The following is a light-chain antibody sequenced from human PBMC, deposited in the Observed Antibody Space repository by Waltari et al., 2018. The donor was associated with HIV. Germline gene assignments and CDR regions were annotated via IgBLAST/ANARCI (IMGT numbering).Light chain of an antibody. CDR3: MQALQTPRT. V-gene: IGKV2-28*01. J-gene: IGKJ2*01. Sequence: DIVMTQSPLSLPVTPGEPASISCRSSQSLLHSNGYNYLDWYLQKPGQSPQLLIYLGSNRASGVPCRFSGSGSGTDFTLRISRVEAEDVGVYYCMQALQTPRTFGQGTKLEIK. CDR1: QSLLHSNGYNY. CDR2: LGS.